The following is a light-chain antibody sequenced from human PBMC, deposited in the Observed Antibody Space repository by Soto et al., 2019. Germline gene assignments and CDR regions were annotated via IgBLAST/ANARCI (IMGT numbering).Light chain of an antibody. CDR2: GAS. CDR1: QSVSSNF. J-gene: IGKJ1*01. Sequence: EIALTQSPGTLSLSPGERATLSCRASQSVSSNFFAWYQQKPGQAPRLLIYGASSRATGIPDRFSGSGSGTDFTLTISRLEPEDFAVYYCQQYGSSRTFGQGTKVDIK. CDR3: QQYGSSRT. V-gene: IGKV3-20*01.